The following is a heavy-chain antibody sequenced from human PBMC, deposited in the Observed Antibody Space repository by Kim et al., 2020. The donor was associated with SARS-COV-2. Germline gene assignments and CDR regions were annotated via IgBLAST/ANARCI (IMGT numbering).Heavy chain of an antibody. D-gene: IGHD3-16*01. Sequence: KPAQKSRVTISVDTSKNQFALKLSSVTAADTAVYYCARHANLGPPDVDYGGQGTLVTVSS. J-gene: IGHJ4*02. V-gene: IGHV4-39*01. CDR3: ARHANLGPPDVDY.